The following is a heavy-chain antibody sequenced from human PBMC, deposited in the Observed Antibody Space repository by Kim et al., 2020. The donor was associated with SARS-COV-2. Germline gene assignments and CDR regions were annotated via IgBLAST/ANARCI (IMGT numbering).Heavy chain of an antibody. CDR3: ATYDSSGYYGRGFDY. CDR1: GGTFSSYA. Sequence: SVKVSCKASGGTFSSYAISWVRQAPGQGLEWMGGIVPIFGTANYAQKFQGRVTITADESTSTAYMELSSLRSEDTAVYYCATYDSSGYYGRGFDYWGQGTLVTVSS. J-gene: IGHJ4*02. D-gene: IGHD3-22*01. V-gene: IGHV1-69*13. CDR2: IVPIFGTA.